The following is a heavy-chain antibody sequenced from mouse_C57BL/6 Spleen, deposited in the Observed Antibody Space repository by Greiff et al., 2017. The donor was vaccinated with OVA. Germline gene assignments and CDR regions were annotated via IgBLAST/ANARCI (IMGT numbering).Heavy chain of an antibody. CDR1: GYTFTDYY. CDR2: INPNNGGT. D-gene: IGHD2-5*01. J-gene: IGHJ3*01. Sequence: EVQLQQSGPELVKPGASVKISCKASGYTFTDYYMNWVKQSHGKSLEWIGDINPNNGGTSYNQKFKGKATLTVDKSSSTAYMELRSLTSEDSAVXYFASYSNYWFAYWGQGTLVTVSA. V-gene: IGHV1-26*01. CDR3: ASYSNYWFAY.